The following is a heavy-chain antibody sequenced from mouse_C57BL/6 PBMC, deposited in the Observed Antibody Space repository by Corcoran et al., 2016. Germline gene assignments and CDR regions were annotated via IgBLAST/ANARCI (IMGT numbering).Heavy chain of an antibody. D-gene: IGHD1-3*01. J-gene: IGHJ1*03. CDR3: ARGVLTIWYFDV. CDR2: INTYSGVP. Sequence: QIQLVQSGPELKKPGETVKISCKASGYTFTTYGMSWVKQAPGKGLKWMGWINTYSGVPTYADDFKGRFAFSLETSASTAYLQINNLKNEDTATYFCARGVLTIWYFDVWGTGTTVTVSS. V-gene: IGHV9-3*01. CDR1: GYTFTTYG.